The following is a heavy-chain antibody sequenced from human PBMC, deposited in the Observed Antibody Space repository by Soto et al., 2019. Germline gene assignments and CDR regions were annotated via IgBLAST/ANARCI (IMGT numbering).Heavy chain of an antibody. Sequence: SETLSLTCTVSGGSISSGGYYWSWIRQPPGKGLEWIGYIYYSGSTYYNPSLKSRVTISVDTSKNQFSLKLSSVTAADTAVYYCATAYSSSSGEFDYWGQGTLVTVSS. D-gene: IGHD6-6*01. CDR1: GGSISSGGYY. J-gene: IGHJ4*02. CDR2: IYYSGST. CDR3: ATAYSSSSGEFDY. V-gene: IGHV4-30-4*01.